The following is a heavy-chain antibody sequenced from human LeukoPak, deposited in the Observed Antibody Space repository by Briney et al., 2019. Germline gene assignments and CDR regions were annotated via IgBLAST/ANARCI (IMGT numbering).Heavy chain of an antibody. V-gene: IGHV3-23*01. CDR3: ASWTSSSWYYFDY. J-gene: IGHJ4*02. Sequence: GGSLRLSCAASGFTFSSYGMSWVRQAPGKGLEWVSAISGSGGSTYYADSVKGRFTISRDNSKNTLYLQMNSLRDEDAGVYYCASWTSSSWYYFDYWGQGTLVTVSS. CDR2: ISGSGGST. CDR1: GFTFSSYG. D-gene: IGHD6-13*01.